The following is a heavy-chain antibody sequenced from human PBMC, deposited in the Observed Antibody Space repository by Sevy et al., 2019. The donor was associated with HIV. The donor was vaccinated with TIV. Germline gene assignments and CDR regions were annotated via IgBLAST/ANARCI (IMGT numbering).Heavy chain of an antibody. D-gene: IGHD6-19*01. V-gene: IGHV3-53*01. Sequence: GGSLRLSCAASAFTVSSNYMSWVRQGPGEGLEWVSVVYSTGRTFYADSVKGRFTLSRDNSKNTLDLQMNSLRAEDTAVYYCARATSSGWYWAFDYWGQGTLVTVSS. CDR1: AFTVSSNY. CDR3: ARATSSGWYWAFDY. J-gene: IGHJ4*02. CDR2: VYSTGRT.